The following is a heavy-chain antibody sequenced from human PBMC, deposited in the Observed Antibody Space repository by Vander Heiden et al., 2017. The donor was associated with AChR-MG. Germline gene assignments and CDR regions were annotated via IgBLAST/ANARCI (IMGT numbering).Heavy chain of an antibody. D-gene: IGHD3-3*01. CDR3: AKDNFPIFGVNPFDY. CDR2: ISGSGGST. V-gene: IGHV3-23*01. J-gene: IGHJ4*02. CDR1: GFTSRGYA. Sequence: EVQLLESGGGLVQPGGSLRLSCAASGFTSRGYAMSWVRQAPGKGLEWVSAISGSGGSTYYADSVKGRFTISRDNSKNTLYLQMNSLRAEDTAVYYCAKDNFPIFGVNPFDYWGQGTLVTVSS.